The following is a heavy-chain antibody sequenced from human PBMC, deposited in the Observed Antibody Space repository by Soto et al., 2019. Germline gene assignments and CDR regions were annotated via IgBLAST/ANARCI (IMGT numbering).Heavy chain of an antibody. CDR1: GYSFTDYH. D-gene: IGHD5-12*01. CDR2: INPKSGGT. Sequence: ASVKVSCKASGYSFTDYHIHWVRQAPGQGLEWLGRINPKSGGTSTAQKFQGWVTMTTDESTTTAYMELSSLTSDDTAVYYCAREGRDGYNYHQYAMDVWGQGTPVTAP. CDR3: AREGRDGYNYHQYAMDV. V-gene: IGHV1-2*04. J-gene: IGHJ6*02.